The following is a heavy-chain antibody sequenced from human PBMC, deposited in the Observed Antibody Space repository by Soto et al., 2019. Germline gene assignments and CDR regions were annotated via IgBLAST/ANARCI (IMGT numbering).Heavy chain of an antibody. CDR2: INHSGST. CDR3: ARGVVVAATDARRDAFDI. CDR1: ADSVSSDTYY. Sequence: SETLSLTCTVSADSVSSDTYYWSWIRQPPGKGLEWIGEINHSGSTNYNPSLKSRVTISVDTSKNQFSLKLSSVTAADTAVYYCARGVVVAATDARRDAFDIWGQGTMVTVSS. J-gene: IGHJ3*02. V-gene: IGHV4-39*07. D-gene: IGHD2-15*01.